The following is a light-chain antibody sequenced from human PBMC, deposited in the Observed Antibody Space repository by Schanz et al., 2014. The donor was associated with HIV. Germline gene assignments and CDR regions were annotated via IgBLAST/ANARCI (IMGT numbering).Light chain of an antibody. CDR2: GTS. CDR3: QSYDTHLGAVM. V-gene: IGLV1-40*01. Sequence: QSVLTQPPSLSGAPGQRVSLSCNGTTSNIGAGYDVHWYQLLPGTAPKLLILGTSNRPSGVPDRYSGSKSDTSASLAITGLQAEDEADYYCQSYDTHLGAVMFGGGTKVTVL. CDR1: TSNIGAGYD. J-gene: IGLJ3*02.